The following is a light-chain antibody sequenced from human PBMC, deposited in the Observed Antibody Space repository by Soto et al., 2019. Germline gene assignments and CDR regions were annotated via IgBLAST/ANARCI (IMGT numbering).Light chain of an antibody. J-gene: IGLJ3*02. CDR3: AAWDDSLTGPL. Sequence: QSVLTQPPSASGTPGQTVTISCSGSSSNIGGNYVYWFQHLPGMAPKLLIYRNNQRPSGVPDRFSGSKSGTSASLAISGLRSEDEADFYCAAWDDSLTGPLFGGGTKLTVL. CDR2: RNN. V-gene: IGLV1-47*01. CDR1: SSNIGGNY.